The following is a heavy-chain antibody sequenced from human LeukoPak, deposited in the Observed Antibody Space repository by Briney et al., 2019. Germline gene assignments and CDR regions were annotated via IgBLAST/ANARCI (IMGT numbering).Heavy chain of an antibody. CDR1: GGSISSYY. CDR2: INHSGST. Sequence: SETLSLTCTVSGGSISSYYWSWIRQPPGKGLEWIGEINHSGSTNYNPSLKSRVTISVDTSKNQFSLKLSSVTAADTAVYYCARVGVPGSLAGYSSGWYRDDAFDIWGQGTMVTVSS. D-gene: IGHD6-19*01. J-gene: IGHJ3*02. V-gene: IGHV4-34*01. CDR3: ARVGVPGSLAGYSSGWYRDDAFDI.